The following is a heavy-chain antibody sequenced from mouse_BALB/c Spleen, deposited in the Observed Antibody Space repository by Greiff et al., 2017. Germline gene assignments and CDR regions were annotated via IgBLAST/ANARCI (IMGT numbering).Heavy chain of an antibody. V-gene: IGHV1S81*02. D-gene: IGHD1-1*01. CDR1: GYTFTSYY. CDR2: INPSNGGT. Sequence: VQLQQPGAELVKPGASVKLSCKASGYTFTSYYMYWVKQRPGQGLEWIGGINPSNGGTSYNQKFKGKATLTVDKSSSTAYMHLNSLTSEDSAVYYCARYGTTVFDYWGQGTTLTVSS. CDR3: ARYGTTVFDY. J-gene: IGHJ2*01.